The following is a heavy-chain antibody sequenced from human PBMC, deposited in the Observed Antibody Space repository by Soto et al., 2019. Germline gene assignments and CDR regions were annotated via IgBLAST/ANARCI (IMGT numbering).Heavy chain of an antibody. J-gene: IGHJ6*02. V-gene: IGHV3-15*07. CDR2: IKSKTDGGTT. Sequence: GGSLRLSCAASGFTFSNAWMNWVRPAPGKGLEWVGRIKSKTDGGTTDYAAPVKGRFTISRDDSKNTLYLQMNSLKTEDTAVYYCTTSDHYYYYGMDVWGQGTTVTVAS. CDR1: GFTFSNAW. CDR3: TTSDHYYYYGMDV.